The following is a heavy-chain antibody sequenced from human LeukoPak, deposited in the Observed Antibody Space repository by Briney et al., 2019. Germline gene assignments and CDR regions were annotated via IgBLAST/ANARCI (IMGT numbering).Heavy chain of an antibody. CDR1: GYTFTSYD. D-gene: IGHD3-16*01. V-gene: IGHV1-8*01. CDR2: MNPNSGNT. J-gene: IGHJ6*02. CDR3: ARVPFTSYYYYYGMDV. Sequence: GASVKVSCKASGYTFTSYDINWVRQATGQGLEWMGWMNPNSGNTGYAQKFQGRVTMTRNTSISTAYMELSSLRSEDTAVYYCARVPFTSYYYYYGMDVWGQGTTVTVSS.